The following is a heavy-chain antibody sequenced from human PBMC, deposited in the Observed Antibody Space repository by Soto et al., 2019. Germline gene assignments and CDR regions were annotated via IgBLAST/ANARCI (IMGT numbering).Heavy chain of an antibody. Sequence: SETLSLTCSVSGGSTSDKSYFWGWVRQSPGKGLEWIGSMYYSGSSYYNPSLKSRVAISVDTSKNQFSLKLRSVTAADTAVYFCARQRLLRLKPDFDIWGQGTLVTVS. CDR1: GGSTSDKSYF. J-gene: IGHJ4*02. CDR2: MYYSGSS. D-gene: IGHD2-21*02. V-gene: IGHV4-39*01. CDR3: ARQRLLRLKPDFDI.